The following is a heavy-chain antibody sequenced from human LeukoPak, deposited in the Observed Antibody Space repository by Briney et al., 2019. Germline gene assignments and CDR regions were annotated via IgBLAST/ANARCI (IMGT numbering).Heavy chain of an antibody. D-gene: IGHD6-13*01. V-gene: IGHV1-2*02. CDR3: ARDVQGIAAAGYYFDY. CDR2: INPNSGGT. Sequence: ASVKVSCKASGYTFTVYYIHWVRQAPGQGLEWMGWINPNSGGTSYAQKFQGRVTMTGDTSISTAYMELSRLRSDDTAVYYCARDVQGIAAAGYYFDYWGQGTLVTVSS. J-gene: IGHJ4*02. CDR1: GYTFTVYY.